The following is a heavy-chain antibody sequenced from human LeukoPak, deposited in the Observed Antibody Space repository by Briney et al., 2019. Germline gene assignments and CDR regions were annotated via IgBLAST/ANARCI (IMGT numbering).Heavy chain of an antibody. V-gene: IGHV3-30*02. Sequence: GGSLRLSCAASGFTLSSYGMHWVRQAPGKGLEWVALMQYDGSNKYYADSVKGRFTISRDNSKNTLYVQINSLRAEDTAVYYCAKAKYTSSWTPFDYWGQGTLVTVSS. CDR2: MQYDGSNK. J-gene: IGHJ4*02. CDR1: GFTLSSYG. D-gene: IGHD6-13*01. CDR3: AKAKYTSSWTPFDY.